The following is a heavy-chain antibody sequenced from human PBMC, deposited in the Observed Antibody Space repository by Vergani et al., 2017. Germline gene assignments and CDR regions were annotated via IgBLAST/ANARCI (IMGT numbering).Heavy chain of an antibody. V-gene: IGHV3-30-3*01. CDR2: ISYDGSNK. CDR3: ARDVYSSGPFDY. CDR1: GFTFSSYA. Sequence: QVQLVESGGGVVQPGRSLRLSCAASGFTFSSYAMHWVRQAPGKGLEWVAVISYDGSNKYYADSVKGRFTISRDNSKNTLYLQMNSLRAEDTAVYYCARDVYSSGPFDYWGQGTLVTVSS. J-gene: IGHJ4*02. D-gene: IGHD6-19*01.